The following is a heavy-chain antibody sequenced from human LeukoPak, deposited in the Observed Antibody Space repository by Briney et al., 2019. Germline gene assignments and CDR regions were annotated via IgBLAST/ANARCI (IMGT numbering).Heavy chain of an antibody. CDR1: GYTFTSYD. CDR2: MNANSGDT. J-gene: IGHJ4*02. Sequence: GASVKVSCKASGYTFTSYDINWVRQATGQGLEWMGWMNANSGDTGYAQKFQGRVTMTRDTSISTAYMELSSLRSEDTAVYYCARNLPRSGWFIGWGQGTLVTVSS. V-gene: IGHV1-8*01. D-gene: IGHD6-19*01. CDR3: ARNLPRSGWFIG.